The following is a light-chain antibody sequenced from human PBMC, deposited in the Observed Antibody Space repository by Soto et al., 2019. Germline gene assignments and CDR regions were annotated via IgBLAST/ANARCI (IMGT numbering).Light chain of an antibody. CDR2: KNH. V-gene: IGLV2-8*01. CDR3: ASWDGGLSGF. J-gene: IGLJ2*01. CDR1: SSDVGGYEY. Sequence: QSALTQPPSASGSPGQSVTISCTGSSSDVGGYEYVSWYQQHPGKAPKLIIYKNHQRPSGVPDRFSGSKSGTSASLAISGLRSEDEGDYYCASWDGGLSGFFGGGTKLTVL.